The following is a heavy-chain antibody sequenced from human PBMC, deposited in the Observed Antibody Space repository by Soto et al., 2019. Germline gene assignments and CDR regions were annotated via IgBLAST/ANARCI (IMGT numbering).Heavy chain of an antibody. Sequence: SGPTLVNPTEALTLTCTVSGFSLSNARRGVGWIRQPPGKALEWLAHIFWNDEKSYSTSLKSRLTISKDTSKSQVVLTMTNLDPLDTGTYYCARTRSIYYDSSGYYHFDYWGQGTLVTVS. CDR1: GFSLSNARRG. CDR3: ARTRSIYYDSSGYYHFDY. J-gene: IGHJ4*02. CDR2: IFWNDEK. D-gene: IGHD3-22*01. V-gene: IGHV2-26*01.